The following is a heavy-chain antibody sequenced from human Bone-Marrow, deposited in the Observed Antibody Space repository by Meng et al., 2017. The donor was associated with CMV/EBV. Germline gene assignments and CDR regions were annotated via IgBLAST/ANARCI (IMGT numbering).Heavy chain of an antibody. D-gene: IGHD3-22*01. J-gene: IGHJ4*02. CDR1: YTFTSYY. Sequence: YTFTSYYMHWVRQAPGQGLEWMGIINPSGGSTSYAQKFQGRVTMTRATSTSTAYMELSSLRSEDTAVYYCARDKSGSDYYDSSGFDYWGQGTLVTVSS. CDR2: INPSGGST. V-gene: IGHV1-46*01. CDR3: ARDKSGSDYYDSSGFDY.